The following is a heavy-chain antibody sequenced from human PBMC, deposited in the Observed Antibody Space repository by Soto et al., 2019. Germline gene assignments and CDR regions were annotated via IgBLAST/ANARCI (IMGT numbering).Heavy chain of an antibody. CDR3: ARHWGIAARPYYYYYGMDV. V-gene: IGHV4-39*01. J-gene: IGHJ6*02. Sequence: SETLSLTGTVSGGSISSSSYYWGWIRQPPGKGLEWIGSIYYSGSTYYNPSLKSRVTISVDTSKNQFSLKLSSVTAADTAVYYCARHWGIAARPYYYYYGMDVWGQGTTVTVSS. CDR2: IYYSGST. D-gene: IGHD6-6*01. CDR1: GGSISSSSYY.